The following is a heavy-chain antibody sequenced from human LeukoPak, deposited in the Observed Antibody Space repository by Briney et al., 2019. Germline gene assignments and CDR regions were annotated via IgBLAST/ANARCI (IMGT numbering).Heavy chain of an antibody. CDR2: IYYSGST. D-gene: IGHD2-2*01. J-gene: IGHJ6*02. Sequence: PSETLPLTCTVSGGSISSSSYYWGWIRQPPGKGLEWIGSIYYSGSTYYNPSLKSRVTISVDTSKNQFSLKLSSVTAADTAVYYCARPLGYCSSTSCYSPAHMDVWGQGTTVTVSS. CDR1: GGSISSSSYY. V-gene: IGHV4-39*01. CDR3: ARPLGYCSSTSCYSPAHMDV.